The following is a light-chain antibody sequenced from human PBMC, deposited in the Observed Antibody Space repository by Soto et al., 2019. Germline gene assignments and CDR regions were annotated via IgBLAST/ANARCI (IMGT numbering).Light chain of an antibody. J-gene: IGLJ2*01. CDR1: RSDIGRYNY. CDR3: SSYSTTTSPHVL. CDR2: EVT. Sequence: QPASVSGSPGQSITISCTGTRSDIGRYNYVSWYQQRPGKAPKLLIYEVTYRPSGVSARFSGSKSGSTASLTISGLQAEDEADYYCSSYSTTTSPHVLFGGGTKVTVL. V-gene: IGLV2-14*01.